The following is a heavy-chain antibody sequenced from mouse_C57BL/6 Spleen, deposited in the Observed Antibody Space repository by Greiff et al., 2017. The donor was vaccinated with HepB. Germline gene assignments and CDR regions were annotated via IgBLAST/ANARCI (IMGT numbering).Heavy chain of an antibody. CDR3: ARGYDYDWFAY. CDR1: GYTFTDYY. CDR2: INPYNGGT. D-gene: IGHD2-4*01. V-gene: IGHV1-19*01. J-gene: IGHJ3*01. Sequence: EVQLQQSGPVLVKPGASVKMSCKASGYTFTDYYMNWVKQSHGKSLEWIGVINPYNGGTSYNQKFKGKATLTVDKSSSTAYMELNSLTSEDSAVYYGARGYDYDWFAYWGQGTLVTVSA.